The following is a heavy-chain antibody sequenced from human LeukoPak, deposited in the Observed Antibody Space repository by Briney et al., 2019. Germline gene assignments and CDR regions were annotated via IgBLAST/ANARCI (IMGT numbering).Heavy chain of an antibody. Sequence: SETLSLTCTVSGGSISSYYWSWIRQPPGKGLEWIGYIYYSGTTNYNPSLKSRVSMSVDTSKNQFSLKLSSVTAADTAVYYCARDLGLTGSGWRDYWGQGTLVTVSS. V-gene: IGHV4-59*01. CDR3: ARDLGLTGSGWRDY. J-gene: IGHJ4*02. CDR1: GGSISSYY. CDR2: IYYSGTT. D-gene: IGHD6-19*01.